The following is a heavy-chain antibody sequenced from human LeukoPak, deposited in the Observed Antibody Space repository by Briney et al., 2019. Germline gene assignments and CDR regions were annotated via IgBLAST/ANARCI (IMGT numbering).Heavy chain of an antibody. CDR3: AKWYSSGWKYYFDY. Sequence: GGSLRLSCAASGFTFSDYYMSWIRQAPGKGLEWVSYISSSGSTIYYADSVKGRFTISRDNAKNSLYLQMNSLRAEDTAVYYCAKWYSSGWKYYFDYWGQGTLVTVSS. V-gene: IGHV3-11*04. CDR1: GFTFSDYY. CDR2: ISSSGSTI. J-gene: IGHJ4*02. D-gene: IGHD6-19*01.